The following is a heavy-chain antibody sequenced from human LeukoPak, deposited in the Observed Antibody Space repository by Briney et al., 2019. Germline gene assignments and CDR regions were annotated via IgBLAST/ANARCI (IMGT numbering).Heavy chain of an antibody. J-gene: IGHJ3*02. Sequence: PSETLSLTCTVSGGSISSYYWSWIRQPPGKGLEWIGYIYHSGRTNYSPSLKSRVTISVDTSKNQFSLKLSSVTAADTAVYYCARHLSRAFDIWGQGTMVTVSS. V-gene: IGHV4-59*08. CDR3: ARHLSRAFDI. CDR2: IYHSGRT. D-gene: IGHD3-9*01. CDR1: GGSISSYY.